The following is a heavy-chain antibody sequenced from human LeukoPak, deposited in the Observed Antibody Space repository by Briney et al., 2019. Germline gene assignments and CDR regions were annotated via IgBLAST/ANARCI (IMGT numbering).Heavy chain of an antibody. CDR1: GFTFSSYW. D-gene: IGHD3-10*01. CDR2: INSVGSGI. CDR3: AREGTPSYWYFDL. J-gene: IGHJ2*01. V-gene: IGHV3-74*01. Sequence: AGGSLRLSCAASGFTFSSYWMHWVRQAPGKGLVWVSRINSVGSGINYADSVKGRFTISRDNAKNTLYLQMNSLRDEDTAVYYCAREGTPSYWYFDLWGRGTLVTVSS.